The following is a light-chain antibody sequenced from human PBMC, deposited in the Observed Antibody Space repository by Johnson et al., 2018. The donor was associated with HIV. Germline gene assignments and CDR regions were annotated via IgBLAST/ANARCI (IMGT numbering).Light chain of an antibody. CDR1: NSNIGNNY. CDR3: VTWDNSLSAYV. J-gene: IGLJ1*01. V-gene: IGLV1-51*02. Sequence: QSVLTQPPSVSAAPGQKVTISCSGSNSNIGNNYVSWYQHLPGTAPKLLIYEKNKRPSGIPDRFSASKSGTSATLDITGLQTGDEADYYCVTWDNSLSAYVFGTGTTLTVV. CDR2: EKN.